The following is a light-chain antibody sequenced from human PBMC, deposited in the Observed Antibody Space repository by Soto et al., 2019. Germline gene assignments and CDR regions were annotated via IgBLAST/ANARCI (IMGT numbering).Light chain of an antibody. V-gene: IGKV1-33*01. J-gene: IGKJ2*01. CDR3: QQYDNLPYT. CDR1: QDISNY. CDR2: DAS. Sequence: DLQMTQSPSSLSASVGDRVTITCQASQDISNYLNWYQQKPGKAPKLLIYDASNLETGVPSRFSGSGSGTDFTFTISSLQPEDIPTYYCQQYDNLPYTFGQGAKLDIK.